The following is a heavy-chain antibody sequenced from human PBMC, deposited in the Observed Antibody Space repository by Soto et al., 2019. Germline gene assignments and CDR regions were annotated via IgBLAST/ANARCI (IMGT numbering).Heavy chain of an antibody. CDR2: ITDTGGDT. V-gene: IGHV3-23*01. CDR3: ARGSTDSYPGSRIFDF. D-gene: IGHD3-10*01. J-gene: IGHJ4*02. CDR1: GFPFGDFG. Sequence: PGGSLRLSCAASGFPFGDFGMHWLRQAPGKGLEWVSTITDTGGDTKYADSVRGRFTMSRDNSKKTLCLQMNSLRVEDSALYYCARGSTDSYPGSRIFDFWGRGTLVTVSS.